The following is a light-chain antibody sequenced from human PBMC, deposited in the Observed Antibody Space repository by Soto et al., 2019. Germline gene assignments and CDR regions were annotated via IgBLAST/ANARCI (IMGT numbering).Light chain of an antibody. Sequence: QSVLTQPPSVSAAPGQKVTISCSGDTSNTLHNFVSWYQQLPGAAPKLLIYEDNKRPSGIPDRFSGSKFGTSVTLAITGLQTGDEADYYCGTWDTNLCAYVFGTGTKLTVL. V-gene: IGLV1-51*02. CDR3: GTWDTNLCAYV. CDR1: TSNTLHNF. J-gene: IGLJ1*01. CDR2: EDN.